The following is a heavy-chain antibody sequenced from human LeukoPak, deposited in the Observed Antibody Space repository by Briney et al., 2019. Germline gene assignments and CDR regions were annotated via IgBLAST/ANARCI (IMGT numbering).Heavy chain of an antibody. V-gene: IGHV4-61*01. Sequence: PSETLSLTCTVSGASVSSGSYYWSWIRQPPGKGLEWIGYIYYTGSTNYNPSLKSRVSISIDTSKSQFSLKLNPVTAADTAVYYCAREEWYGSGSYYQRAFDIWGQGTMVTVSS. CDR2: IYYTGST. CDR1: GASVSSGSYY. D-gene: IGHD3-10*01. CDR3: AREEWYGSGSYYQRAFDI. J-gene: IGHJ3*02.